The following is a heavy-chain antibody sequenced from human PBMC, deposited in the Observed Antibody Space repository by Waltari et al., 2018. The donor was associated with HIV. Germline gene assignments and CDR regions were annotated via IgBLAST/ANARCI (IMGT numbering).Heavy chain of an antibody. CDR3: ATSWGYCGSGRCYYPFEY. Sequence: EIQLLESGGGSLQPGGSLRLSCLGSGFSFKSHAMSWVRQAPGKGLELVSDISGSNSDTFYADAVRCRFTIARDNSKDTLFLQLNSLGPEDTATYFWATSWGYCGSGRCYYPFEYWGQGTLVTVSS. V-gene: IGHV3-23*01. D-gene: IGHD2-2*01. CDR1: GFSFKSHA. J-gene: IGHJ4*02. CDR2: ISGSNSDT.